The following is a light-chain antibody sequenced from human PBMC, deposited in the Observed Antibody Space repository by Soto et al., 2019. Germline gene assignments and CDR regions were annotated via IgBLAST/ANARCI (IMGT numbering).Light chain of an antibody. CDR1: QSVLYSSNNKNY. V-gene: IGKV4-1*01. Sequence: VMTPSPDSLAVSMGARATINCKSSQSVLYSSNNKNYLAWYQQKPGQPPKLLIYWASTRESGVPDRFSGSGSGTDFTLTISSLEAEDVAVYYCQQYCSTPLTFGGGTKVDIK. CDR3: QQYCSTPLT. CDR2: WAS. J-gene: IGKJ4*01.